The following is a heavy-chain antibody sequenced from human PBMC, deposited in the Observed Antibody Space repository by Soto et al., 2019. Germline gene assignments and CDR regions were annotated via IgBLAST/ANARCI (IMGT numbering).Heavy chain of an antibody. Sequence: VQLVESGGGVVQPGRSLRLSCAASGFTFSDYAMHWVRQAPGKGLEWVAVVSHDGRNTHYADSVKGRFTISRDSSKKTVSLEMTSMRAEDTAVYYCAKGGRQGLFPSDFNYWGQGALVTVSS. J-gene: IGHJ4*02. CDR3: AKGGRQGLFPSDFNY. V-gene: IGHV3-30*18. D-gene: IGHD6-19*01. CDR1: GFTFSDYA. CDR2: VSHDGRNT.